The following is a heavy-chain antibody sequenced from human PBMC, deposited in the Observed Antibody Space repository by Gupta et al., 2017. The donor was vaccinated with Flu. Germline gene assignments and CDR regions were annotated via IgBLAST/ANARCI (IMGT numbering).Heavy chain of an antibody. CDR1: GYTFPGYY. CDR2: INPNSGGT. J-gene: IGHJ4*02. V-gene: IGHV1-2*02. CDR3: ARAPNSIAVAQFDY. Sequence: QVQLVPSGAEVKNPGASVKVSCKASGYTFPGYYMHGVRQAPGQGLEWMGWINPNSGGTNYAQKFQGRVTMTRDTSISTAYMELSRLRSDDTAVYYCARAPNSIAVAQFDYWGQGTLVTVSS. D-gene: IGHD6-19*01.